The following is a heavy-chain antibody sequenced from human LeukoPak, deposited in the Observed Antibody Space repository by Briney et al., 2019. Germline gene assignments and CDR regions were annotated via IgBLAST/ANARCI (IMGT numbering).Heavy chain of an antibody. CDR2: IYTSGST. V-gene: IGHV4-4*07. CDR3: ARDGPYSSSYYFDY. D-gene: IGHD6-13*01. J-gene: IGHJ4*02. CDR1: GGSISSYY. Sequence: PSETLSLTCTVSGGSISSYYWSWIRQPAGKGLEWIGRIYTSGSTNYNPSLKSRVTISVDKSKNQFSLKLSSVTAADTAVYYCARDGPYSSSYYFDYWGQGTLVTVSS.